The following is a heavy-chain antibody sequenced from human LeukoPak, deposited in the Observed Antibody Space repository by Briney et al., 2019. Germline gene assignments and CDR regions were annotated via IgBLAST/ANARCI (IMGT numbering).Heavy chain of an antibody. CDR1: GFTFRSYA. J-gene: IGHJ4*02. V-gene: IGHV3-30-3*01. D-gene: IGHD3-10*01. Sequence: GRSLRLSCAASGFTFRSYAMHWVRQAPGKGLEWVAVISFDGSIKYYADSMKGRFTISRDNSNNTLYLQMNSLRAEDAAVYYCASDYYDSGSYGGKSDFWGQGTLVTVSS. CDR2: ISFDGSIK. CDR3: ASDYYDSGSYGGKSDF.